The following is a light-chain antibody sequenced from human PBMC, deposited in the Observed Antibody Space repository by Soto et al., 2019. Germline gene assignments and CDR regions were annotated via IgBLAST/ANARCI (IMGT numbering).Light chain of an antibody. V-gene: IGKV3-20*01. J-gene: IGKJ4*01. CDR3: QQYGSSTRT. CDR2: GXS. CDR1: HSVVMSSF. Sequence: EIVLTQSPGTLSLSRGESATLYXRASHSVVMSSFFAWYQLKXGEAPRXXXYGXSRRATGIPERFSGSGSGTDFTLTISRLEPEDFAVYYCQQYGSSTRTFGGGTKVDIK.